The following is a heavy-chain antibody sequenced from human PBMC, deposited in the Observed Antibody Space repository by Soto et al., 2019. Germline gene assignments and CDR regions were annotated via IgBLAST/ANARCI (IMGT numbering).Heavy chain of an antibody. V-gene: IGHV3-30*03. D-gene: IGHD3-16*01. CDR2: VSKDGSDS. CDR3: ASRVPEGPYGAPYLQH. Sequence: GGSLRLSCVVSGFTFSDYGMHWVRQAPGKGLDWVAVVSKDGSDSYYADSVKGRFTISRDNSKNTLYLEMNSLRPEDTAVYYCASRVPEGPYGAPYLQHWGQGXLVTVSS. CDR1: GFTFSDYG. J-gene: IGHJ1*01.